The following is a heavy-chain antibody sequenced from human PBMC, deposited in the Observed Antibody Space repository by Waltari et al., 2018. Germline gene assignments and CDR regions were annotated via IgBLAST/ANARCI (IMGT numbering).Heavy chain of an antibody. V-gene: IGHV4-39*01. CDR2: ISYSGAI. D-gene: IGHD3-16*01. CDR3: ATYVGASVGTAAFDV. CDR1: GGSITSTSHY. J-gene: IGHJ3*01. Sequence: QLHLQELGPGLGKPSETLSLTCSVSGGSITSTSHYWGWIRHPRGKGLEWTGTISYSGAIYNNPSLKSRLTISVDTSKNQFSLKLSSVTAADTALYYCATYVGASVGTAAFDVWGQGTMVTVSS.